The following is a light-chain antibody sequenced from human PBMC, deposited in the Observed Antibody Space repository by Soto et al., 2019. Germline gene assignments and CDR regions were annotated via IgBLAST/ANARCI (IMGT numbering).Light chain of an antibody. V-gene: IGKV3-20*01. J-gene: IGKJ4*01. CDR3: QQYGSSPLT. CDR2: GAS. CDR1: QSVSSSY. Sequence: EIVLTQSPGTLYLSPGERATLSCRASQSVSSSYLAWYQQKLGQAPRLIIYGASSRDTGIPERFSGSGSGTDFTLTISRLEPEDVAVYYCQQYGSSPLTFGGGTQVDIK.